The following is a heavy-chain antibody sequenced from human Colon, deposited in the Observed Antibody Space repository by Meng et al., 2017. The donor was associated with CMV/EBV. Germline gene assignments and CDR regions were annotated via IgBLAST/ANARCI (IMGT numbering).Heavy chain of an antibody. CDR2: INGPGSTM. CDR1: GFTFSNYE. J-gene: IGHJ6*02. Sequence: GESLKISCAASGFTFSNYEMDWVRQAPGKGLEWVSYINGPGSTMYYADSVKGRFTISRDDAKNSLSLQMNSLRAEDTAVYYCARERDSDMDVWGQGTTVTVSS. V-gene: IGHV3-48*03. CDR3: ARERDSDMDV.